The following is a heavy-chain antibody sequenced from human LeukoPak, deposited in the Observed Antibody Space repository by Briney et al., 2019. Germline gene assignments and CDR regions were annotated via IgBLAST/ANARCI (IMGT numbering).Heavy chain of an antibody. CDR1: GFTFSSYG. J-gene: IGHJ4*02. D-gene: IGHD3-10*01. V-gene: IGHV3-30*02. Sequence: QPGGSLRLSCAASGFTFSSYGMHWVRQAPGKGLEWVAFIRYDGSNKYYADSVKGRFTISRDNSKNTLYLQLNSLSADDTAVYYCARCPVLRGVRFPCVLDYWGQGTLVTVSS. CDR3: ARCPVLRGVRFPCVLDY. CDR2: IRYDGSNK.